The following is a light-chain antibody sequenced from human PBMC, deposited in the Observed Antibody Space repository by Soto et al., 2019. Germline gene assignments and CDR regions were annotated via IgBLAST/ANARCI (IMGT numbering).Light chain of an antibody. CDR3: MQALQTPRA. CDR1: QSLLHSNGYNY. Sequence: DLVMTQSPLSLPVTPGEPASISCRSSQSLLHSNGYNYLDWYLQKQGQSPQLLIYLGSNRASGVPDRFSGSGSGTDFTLKISRVEAEDVGVYYCMQALQTPRAFGPGTKVDIK. V-gene: IGKV2-28*01. J-gene: IGKJ3*01. CDR2: LGS.